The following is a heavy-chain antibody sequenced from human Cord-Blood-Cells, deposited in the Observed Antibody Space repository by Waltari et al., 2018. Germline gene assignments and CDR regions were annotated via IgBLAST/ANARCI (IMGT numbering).Heavy chain of an antibody. V-gene: IGHV1-69*09. CDR1: GGPISSYA. CDR3: AIVVPAAVLDY. CDR2: IIPILGIA. J-gene: IGHJ4*02. D-gene: IGHD2-2*01. Sequence: QVQLVQSGAAVKKPGSPVKVPCMASGGPISSYAITWVPQAPGQGRACMGRIIPILGIANYAQKFQGRFTITADKSTSTAYMELSSLRSEDTAVYYCAIVVPAAVLDYWGQGTLVTVSS.